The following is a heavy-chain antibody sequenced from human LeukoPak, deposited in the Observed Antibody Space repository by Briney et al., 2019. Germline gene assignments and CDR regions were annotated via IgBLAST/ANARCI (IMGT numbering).Heavy chain of an antibody. Sequence: SVKVSCKASGGTFSSYAISWVRQAPGQGLEWMGGIIPIFGTANYAQKFQGRVTITTDESTSTAYMELSSLRSEDTAVYYCARESAMVTTKHWYFDLWGRDTLVTVSS. CDR2: IIPIFGTA. J-gene: IGHJ2*01. D-gene: IGHD5-18*01. V-gene: IGHV1-69*05. CDR1: GGTFSSYA. CDR3: ARESAMVTTKHWYFDL.